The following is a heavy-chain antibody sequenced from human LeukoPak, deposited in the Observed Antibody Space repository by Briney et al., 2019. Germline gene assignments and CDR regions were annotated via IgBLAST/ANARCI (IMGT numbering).Heavy chain of an antibody. CDR2: ISYSGSI. Sequence: PXKGVGWXGYISYSGSINYNPSLKSRGTISVETSKNQFSLKLRFVTAADTAVYYCARPDYSSGWYYFDYWGQGTLVTVSS. D-gene: IGHD6-19*01. CDR3: ARPDYSSGWYYFDY. J-gene: IGHJ4*02. V-gene: IGHV4-59*08.